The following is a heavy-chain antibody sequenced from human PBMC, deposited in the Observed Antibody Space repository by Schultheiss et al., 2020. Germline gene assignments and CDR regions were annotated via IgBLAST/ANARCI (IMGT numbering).Heavy chain of an antibody. J-gene: IGHJ6*03. CDR1: GFTFSNYA. CDR3: AKEEVTMVQGVIAYYYYYYMDV. CDR2: IWYDGSNK. Sequence: GGSLRLSCAASGFTFSNYAMSWVRQAPGKGLEWVAVIWYDGSNKYYADSVKGRFTISRDNSKNTLYLQMSSLRAEDTAVYYCAKEEVTMVQGVIAYYYYYYMDVWGKGTTVTVSS. D-gene: IGHD3-10*01. V-gene: IGHV3-33*06.